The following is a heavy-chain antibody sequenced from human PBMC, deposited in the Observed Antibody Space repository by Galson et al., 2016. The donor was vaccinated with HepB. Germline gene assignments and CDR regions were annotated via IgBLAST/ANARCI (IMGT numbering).Heavy chain of an antibody. CDR2: ISYNGNKK. Sequence: SLRLSCAASGFTFSTYAMHWVRQAPGKGLEWVAVISYNGNKKYYAAAVNGRLTIARDNSENTLYLQMHSLRADDTAAYYCGLGQDEMPTIFDFWGQGALVTVSS. D-gene: IGHD3-3*01. CDR3: GLGQDEMPTIFDF. V-gene: IGHV3-30-3*01. CDR1: GFTFSTYA. J-gene: IGHJ4*02.